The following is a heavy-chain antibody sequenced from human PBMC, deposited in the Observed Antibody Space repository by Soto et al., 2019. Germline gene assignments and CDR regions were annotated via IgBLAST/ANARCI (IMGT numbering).Heavy chain of an antibody. CDR2: IYYTGGT. J-gene: IGHJ5*02. V-gene: IGHV4-31*03. Sequence: QVKLQESGPRLVKPSQTLSLTCTVSGDSLIITHNYWAWLRHLPGKGLEWLGYIYYTGGTYFNPSLRSRLSMSVDTSTNQFSLNLSSVTVADTAVYYCAREGHLTEQYNWFDLWGQGTLVTVSS. CDR3: AREGHLTEQYNWFDL. CDR1: GDSLIITHNY. D-gene: IGHD4-4*01.